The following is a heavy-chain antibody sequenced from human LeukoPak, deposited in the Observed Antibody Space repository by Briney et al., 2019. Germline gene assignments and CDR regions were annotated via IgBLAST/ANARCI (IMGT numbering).Heavy chain of an antibody. V-gene: IGHV4-59*01. D-gene: IGHD4-23*01. J-gene: IGHJ4*02. CDR1: GGSISSSY. Sequence: PSETLFLTCTVSGGSISSSYWSWIRQPPGKGLEWIGHIHYSGSTNYNPSLKSRVTISVDTSKNQFSLKLSSVTAADTAVYYCAREVAHGGKSYYFDYWGQGTLVTVSS. CDR2: IHYSGST. CDR3: AREVAHGGKSYYFDY.